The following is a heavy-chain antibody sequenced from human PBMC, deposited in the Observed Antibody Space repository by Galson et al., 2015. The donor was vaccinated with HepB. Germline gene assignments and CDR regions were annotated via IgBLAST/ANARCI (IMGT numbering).Heavy chain of an antibody. V-gene: IGHV1-18*01. CDR2: ISAYNGNT. CDR3: ARDFRRFGEFIPIPGSK. Sequence: SVKVSCKASGYTFTSYGISWVRQAPGQGLEWMGWISAYNGNTNYAQKLQGRVTMTTDTSTSTAYMELRSLRSDDTAVYYCARDFRRFGEFIPIPGSKWGQGTLVTVSS. J-gene: IGHJ4*02. CDR1: GYTFTSYG. D-gene: IGHD3-10*01.